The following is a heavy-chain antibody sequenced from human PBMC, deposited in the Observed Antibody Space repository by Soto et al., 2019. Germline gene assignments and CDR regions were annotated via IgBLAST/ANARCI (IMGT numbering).Heavy chain of an antibody. CDR3: ARVVPAAIIYYYYSMDV. V-gene: IGHV1-18*01. D-gene: IGHD2-2*01. CDR1: GYTFTSYG. J-gene: IGHJ6*03. CDR2: ISAYNGNT. Sequence: QVQLVQSGAEVKKPGASVKVSCKASGYTFTSYGISWVRQAPGQGLEWMGWISAYNGNTNYAQKLQGRVTMTTDTSTSTADMELRSLRSDDTAVYYWARVVPAAIIYYYYSMDVWGKGTTVTVSS.